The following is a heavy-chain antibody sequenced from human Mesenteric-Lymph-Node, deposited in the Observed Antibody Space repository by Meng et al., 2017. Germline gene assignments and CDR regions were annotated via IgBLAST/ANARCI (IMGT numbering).Heavy chain of an antibody. CDR3: ARGLYYGSGGRVAVRDY. J-gene: IGHJ4*02. Sequence: GESLKISCAASGFTFSSYAMHWVRQAPGKGLEWVAVISYDGSNKYYADSVKGRFTISRDNSKNTLYLQMNSLRAEDTAVYYCARGLYYGSGGRVAVRDYWGQGTLVTVSS. CDR2: ISYDGSNK. V-gene: IGHV3-30*01. CDR1: GFTFSSYA. D-gene: IGHD3-10*01.